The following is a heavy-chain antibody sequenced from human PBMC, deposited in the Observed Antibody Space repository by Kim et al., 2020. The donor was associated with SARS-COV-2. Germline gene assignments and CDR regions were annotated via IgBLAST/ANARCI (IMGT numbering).Heavy chain of an antibody. D-gene: IGHD6-19*01. J-gene: IGHJ6*02. CDR2: IDPSDSYT. Sequence: GESLKISCKGSGYSFTSYWISWVRQMPGKGLEWMGRIDPSDSYTNYSPSFQGHVTISADKSISTAYLQWSSLKASDTAMYYCARHLEVAGYPTLDYYYYYGMDVWGQGTTVTVSS. V-gene: IGHV5-10-1*01. CDR1: GYSFTSYW. CDR3: ARHLEVAGYPTLDYYYYYGMDV.